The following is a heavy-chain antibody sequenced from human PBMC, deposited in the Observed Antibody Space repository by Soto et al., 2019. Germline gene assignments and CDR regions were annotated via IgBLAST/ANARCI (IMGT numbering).Heavy chain of an antibody. CDR1: GFTFSSYA. V-gene: IGHV3-23*01. CDR2: ISGRGGST. D-gene: IGHD2-2*01. CDR3: VKDGVMYMPTWHNPDAFDV. J-gene: IGHJ3*01. Sequence: GGSLRLSCADSGFTFSSYAMSWVRQAPGRGLEWVSGISGRGGSTFYADSVKGRFTISRDNSKNTMYLQMNSLRAEDTALYYCVKDGVMYMPTWHNPDAFDVWGQGTMVTVSS.